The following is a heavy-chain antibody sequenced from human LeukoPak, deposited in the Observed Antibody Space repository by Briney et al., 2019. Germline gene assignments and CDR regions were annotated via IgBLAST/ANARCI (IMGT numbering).Heavy chain of an antibody. CDR1: GGSISSSSYY. D-gene: IGHD6-19*01. V-gene: IGHV4-39*01. CDR3: ARYPYSGISGWQAFDY. J-gene: IGHJ4*02. CDR2: IYYSGST. Sequence: TPSETLSLTCTVSGGSISSSSYYWGWIRQPPGKGLEWIGSIYYSGSTYYNPSLKSRVTISVDTSKNQFSLKVSSVTAADTAVYYCARYPYSGISGWQAFDYWGQGTLVTVSS.